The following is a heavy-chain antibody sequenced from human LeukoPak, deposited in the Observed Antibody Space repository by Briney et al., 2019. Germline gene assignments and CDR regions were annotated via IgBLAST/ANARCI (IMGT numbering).Heavy chain of an antibody. J-gene: IGHJ4*02. CDR1: GFTFSSYG. D-gene: IGHD3-3*01. CDR3: ARVVYDFWSGPAYYFDY. V-gene: IGHV3-7*01. CDR2: IKQDGSEK. Sequence: GGSLRLSCAASGFTFSSYGMHWARQAPGKGLEWVANIKQDGSEKYYVDSVKGRFTISRDNAKNSLYLQMNSLRAEDTAVYYCARVVYDFWSGPAYYFDYWGQGTLVTVSS.